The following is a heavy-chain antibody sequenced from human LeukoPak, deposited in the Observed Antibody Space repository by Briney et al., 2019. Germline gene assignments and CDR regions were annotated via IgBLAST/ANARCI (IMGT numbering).Heavy chain of an antibody. D-gene: IGHD2-15*01. J-gene: IGHJ4*02. CDR3: ARDRSGPFDY. V-gene: IGHV3-53*01. CDR1: GFTVSGNY. CDR2: VYSDGNT. Sequence: GGSLRLSCAASGFTVSGNYMSWVRRAPGKGLEWVSLVYSDGNTYYADSVKGRFTISRDDSKNILYLQMNSLRTEDTAIYFCARDRSGPFDYWGQGTLVTVSS.